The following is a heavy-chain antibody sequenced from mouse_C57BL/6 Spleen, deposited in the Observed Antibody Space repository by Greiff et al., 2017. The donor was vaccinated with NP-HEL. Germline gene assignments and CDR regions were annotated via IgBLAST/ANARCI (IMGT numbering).Heavy chain of an antibody. CDR2: IDPSDSET. CDR3: ERSRGCSTSDFDV. D-gene: IGHD1-1*01. CDR1: GYTFTSYW. Sequence: VQLQQSGAELVRPGSSVKLSCKASGYTFTSYWMHWVKQRPIQGLEWIGNIDPSDSETHYNQKFKDKATLTVDKSSSTAYMQLSSLTSEDSAVYYGERSRGCSTSDFDVWGTGTTVTVSS. J-gene: IGHJ1*03. V-gene: IGHV1-52*01.